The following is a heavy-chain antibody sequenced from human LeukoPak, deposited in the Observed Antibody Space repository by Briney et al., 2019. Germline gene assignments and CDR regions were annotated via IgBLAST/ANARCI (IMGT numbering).Heavy chain of an antibody. CDR1: GGSFSGYY. CDR2: IYYSGST. CDR3: ASPAPNYYGSGSYYPPLGY. Sequence: PSETLSLTCAVYGGSFSGYYWSWIRQPPGKGLEWIGSIYYSGSTYYNPSLKSRVTISVDTSKNQFSLKLSSVTAADTAVYYCASPAPNYYGSGSYYPPLGYWGQGTLVTVSS. D-gene: IGHD3-10*01. J-gene: IGHJ4*02. V-gene: IGHV4-34*01.